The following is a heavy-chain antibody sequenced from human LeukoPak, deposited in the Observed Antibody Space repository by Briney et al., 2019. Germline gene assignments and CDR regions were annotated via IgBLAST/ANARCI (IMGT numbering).Heavy chain of an antibody. V-gene: IGHV3-23*01. J-gene: IGHJ5*01. CDR3: AKPISGGLAVTADWFHP. Sequence: GGSLRLSCAASGFAFSSYAMSWLRQPPGKGLEWVSTINANSGTTSYAASVRGRFTISRDNSKNTLYLQVNTLRADDTATYYCAKPISGGLAVTADWFHPWGQGTLVVVSS. D-gene: IGHD6-19*01. CDR2: INANSGTT. CDR1: GFAFSSYA.